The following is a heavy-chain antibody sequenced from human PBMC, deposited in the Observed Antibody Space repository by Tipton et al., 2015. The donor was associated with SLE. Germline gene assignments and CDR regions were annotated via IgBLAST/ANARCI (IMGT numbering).Heavy chain of an antibody. CDR3: ARQVILWGAMA. Sequence: TLSLTCAVYGGSFSGYYWSWIRQSPGKGLEWIGEINHSGTTNYNPSLKSRVTISVETSKNQFSLSLRSVTAADTAVYYCARQVILWGAMAWGQGTLVTVSS. V-gene: IGHV4-34*01. D-gene: IGHD3-16*01. J-gene: IGHJ5*02. CDR1: GGSFSGYY. CDR2: INHSGTT.